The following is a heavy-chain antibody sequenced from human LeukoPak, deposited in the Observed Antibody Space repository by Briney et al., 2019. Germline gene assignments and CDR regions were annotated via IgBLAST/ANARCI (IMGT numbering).Heavy chain of an antibody. Sequence: SETLSLTCTVSGGSISSYYWSWIRQPPGKGLEWIGYIYYSGSTYYNPSLKSRVTISVDTSKNQFSLKLSSVTAADTAVYYCARAPRRGVFWSGYFDYWGQGTLVTVSS. V-gene: IGHV4-30-4*08. J-gene: IGHJ4*02. CDR3: ARAPRRGVFWSGYFDY. CDR1: GGSISSYY. CDR2: IYYSGST. D-gene: IGHD3-3*01.